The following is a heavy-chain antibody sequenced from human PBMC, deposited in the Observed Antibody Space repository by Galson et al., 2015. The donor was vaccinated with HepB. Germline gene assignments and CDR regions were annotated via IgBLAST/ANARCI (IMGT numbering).Heavy chain of an antibody. D-gene: IGHD4-23*01. CDR3: ARDLRDRWSWFDP. CDR1: GFTFSDYY. Sequence: SLRLSCAASGFTFSDYYMSWIRQAPGKGLEWVSYISSSGSTIYYADSVKGRFTISRDNAKNSLYLQMNSLRAEDTAVYYCARDLRDRWSWFDPWGQGTLVTVSS. V-gene: IGHV3-11*01. CDR2: ISSSGSTI. J-gene: IGHJ5*02.